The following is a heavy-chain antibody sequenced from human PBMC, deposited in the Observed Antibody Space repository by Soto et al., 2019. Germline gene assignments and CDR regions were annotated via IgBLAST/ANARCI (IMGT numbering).Heavy chain of an antibody. Sequence: VSLRLSCAVSGVTVNSNFMSWVRQAPGKGLEWVSVIFSGGNTDYGDSVKGRFTMSRDISKNTLFLQMNSLRAEDTALYFCVKEFRGAFDYWGQGTPVTVSS. V-gene: IGHV3-53*01. J-gene: IGHJ4*02. CDR3: VKEFRGAFDY. CDR2: IFSGGNT. D-gene: IGHD3-10*01. CDR1: GVTVNSNF.